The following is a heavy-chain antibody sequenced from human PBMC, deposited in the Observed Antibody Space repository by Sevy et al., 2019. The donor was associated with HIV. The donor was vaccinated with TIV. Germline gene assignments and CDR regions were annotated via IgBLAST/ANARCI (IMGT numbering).Heavy chain of an antibody. CDR1: GGTFSSYA. CDR3: ARGVLRYFELRV. D-gene: IGHD3-9*01. V-gene: IGHV1-69*13. CDR2: IIPIFGTA. J-gene: IGHJ6*02. Sequence: ASVKVSCKASGGTFSSYAISWVRQAPGQGLEWMGGIIPIFGTANYAQKFQGRVTITADESTSTAYMELSSLRSEDTAVYYCARGVLRYFELRVWGQGTTVTVSS.